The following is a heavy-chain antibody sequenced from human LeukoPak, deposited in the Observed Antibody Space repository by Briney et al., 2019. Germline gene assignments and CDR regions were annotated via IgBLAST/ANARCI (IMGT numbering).Heavy chain of an antibody. Sequence: GESLKISGKGSGYSFTSYWIGWVRQMPGKGLEWMGIIYPGDSDTRYSPSFQGQVTISADKFISTAYLQWSSLKASDTAMYYCARRNPYSSSWPYFDYWGQGTLVTVSS. CDR2: IYPGDSDT. CDR1: GYSFTSYW. D-gene: IGHD6-13*01. V-gene: IGHV5-51*01. CDR3: ARRNPYSSSWPYFDY. J-gene: IGHJ4*02.